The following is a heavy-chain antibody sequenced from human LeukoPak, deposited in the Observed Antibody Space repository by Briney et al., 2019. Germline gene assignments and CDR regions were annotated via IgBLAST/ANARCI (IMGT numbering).Heavy chain of an antibody. CDR3: ARDTLPFDGSDY. D-gene: IGHD3-10*01. CDR2: ISAYNGNT. J-gene: IGHJ4*02. V-gene: IGHV1-18*04. Sequence: GASVKVSCKASGYTFTSYGISWVRQAPEQGLEWMGWISAYNGNTNYTQKLQGRDTMTTDTSTSTAYMELRSLRSDGTAVYYCARDTLPFDGSDYWGQGTLVSVST. CDR1: GYTFTSYG.